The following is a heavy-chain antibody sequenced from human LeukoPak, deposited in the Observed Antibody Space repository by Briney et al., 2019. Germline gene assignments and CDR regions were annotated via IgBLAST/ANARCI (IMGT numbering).Heavy chain of an antibody. V-gene: IGHV4-39*07. CDR2: IYYSGRT. CDR1: GDSISTSNNY. CDR3: ARGGGMSSGSYYPYFDY. J-gene: IGHJ4*02. D-gene: IGHD3-10*01. Sequence: SETLSLTCTVSGDSISTSNNYWGWVRQPPGERPEWLGSIYYSGRTYYNPSLKSRVTISVDTSKNQFSLKLSSVTAADTAVYYCARGGGMSSGSYYPYFDYWGQGTLVTVSS.